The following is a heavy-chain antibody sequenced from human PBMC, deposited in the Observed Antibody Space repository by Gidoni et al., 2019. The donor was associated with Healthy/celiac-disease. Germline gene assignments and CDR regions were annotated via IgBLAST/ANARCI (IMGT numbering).Heavy chain of an antibody. CDR1: GYRFSSYW. Sequence: EVQLVQSGAEVKKPGESLKISCKSTGYRFSSYWIGWVRLMPGEGLEWMVIIYPGDADTSYSPSFQGQVTISADKSISTVYLQWSSLKASDTAMYYCARRLSDALDIWGQGTMVTVSS. CDR3: ARRLSDALDI. J-gene: IGHJ3*02. D-gene: IGHD5-12*01. V-gene: IGHV5-51*01. CDR2: IYPGDADT.